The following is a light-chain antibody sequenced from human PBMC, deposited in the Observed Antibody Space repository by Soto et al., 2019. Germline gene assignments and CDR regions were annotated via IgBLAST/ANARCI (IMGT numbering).Light chain of an antibody. CDR3: SSHTTSNTRV. CDR1: SSDVGAYDF. CDR2: EVS. J-gene: IGLJ1*01. Sequence: QSVLTQPASVSGSPGQSIAISCNGTSSDVGAYDFVSWYQQHPDKAPKLLIYEVSNRPSGVSDRFSGSKSVNTATLTISGLQAEDEADYYCSSHTTSNTRVFGTGTKVTVL. V-gene: IGLV2-14*03.